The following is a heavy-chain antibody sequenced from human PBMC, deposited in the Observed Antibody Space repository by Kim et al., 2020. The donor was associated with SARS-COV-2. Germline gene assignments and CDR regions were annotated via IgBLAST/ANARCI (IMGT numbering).Heavy chain of an antibody. V-gene: IGHV3-21*01. CDR3: ARSYGDYDYFDY. D-gene: IGHD4-17*01. J-gene: IGHJ4*02. Sequence: YYADSVKGRFTISRDNAKNSLYLQMNSRGAEDTAVYYCARSYGDYDYFDYWGQGTLVTVSS.